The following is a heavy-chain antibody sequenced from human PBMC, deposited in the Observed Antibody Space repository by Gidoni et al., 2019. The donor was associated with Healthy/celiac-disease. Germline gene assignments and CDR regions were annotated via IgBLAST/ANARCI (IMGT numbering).Heavy chain of an antibody. D-gene: IGHD3-9*01. V-gene: IGHV5-51*01. CDR2: IYPGDFDN. CDR1: GYSFYSYW. Sequence: EVQLVQSGAEVKKPGESLKISCKGSGYSFYSYWIGWERQMPGKGLEWMGIIYPGDFDNRYSPSFQGQVTISADKSISTAYLQWSSLKASDNAMYYCARSPSNYYDILTGYYKGRDNWFDPWGQGTLVTVSS. J-gene: IGHJ5*02. CDR3: ARSPSNYYDILTGYYKGRDNWFDP.